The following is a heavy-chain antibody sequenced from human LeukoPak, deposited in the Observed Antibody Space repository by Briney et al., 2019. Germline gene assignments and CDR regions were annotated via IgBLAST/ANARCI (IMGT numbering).Heavy chain of an antibody. J-gene: IGHJ4*02. CDR2: ISGSGDST. V-gene: IGHV3-23*01. Sequence: GGSLRLSCAASGFTFSTYAVNLVRLAPGKGLEWVSTISGSGDSTYYADSVKGRFTISRDNSKNTLYLQMNSLRAEDTAVYYCAKDALSGSHYFGFDYWGQGTLVTVSS. D-gene: IGHD1-26*01. CDR3: AKDALSGSHYFGFDY. CDR1: GFTFSTYA.